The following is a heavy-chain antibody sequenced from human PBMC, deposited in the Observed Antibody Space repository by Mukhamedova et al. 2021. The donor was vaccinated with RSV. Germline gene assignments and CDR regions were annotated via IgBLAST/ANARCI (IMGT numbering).Heavy chain of an antibody. CDR2: ISYDGSNK. CDR3: ARDIAAAGDY. D-gene: IGHD6-13*01. CDR1: SSYA. V-gene: IGHV3-30*04. J-gene: IGHJ4*02. Sequence: SSYAMHWVRQDPGKGLEWVAVISYDGSNKYYADSVKGRFTISRDNSKNTLYLQMNSLRAEDTAVYYCARDIAAAGDYWGQGTLVT.